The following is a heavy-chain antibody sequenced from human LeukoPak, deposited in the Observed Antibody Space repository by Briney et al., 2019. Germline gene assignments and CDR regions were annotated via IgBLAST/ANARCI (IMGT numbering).Heavy chain of an antibody. CDR1: GFTFDDYA. J-gene: IGHJ4*02. D-gene: IGHD5-18*01. CDR2: ISWNSGYI. V-gene: IGHV3-9*01. CDR3: ARGGYSYGSYYFDY. Sequence: GGSLRLSCAASGFTFDDYAMHWVRQAPGKGLEWVSGISWNSGYIGYEDSVKGRFTISRDNAKNSLYLQMNSLRAEDTAVYYCARGGYSYGSYYFDYWGQGTLVTVSS.